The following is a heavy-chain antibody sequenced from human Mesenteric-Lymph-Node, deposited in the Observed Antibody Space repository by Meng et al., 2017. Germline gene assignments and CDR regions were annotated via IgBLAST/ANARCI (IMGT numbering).Heavy chain of an antibody. D-gene: IGHD1-7*01. Sequence: GESLKISCAASGFTFSSYSMTWVRQAPGKGLEWVSSISTSSSSIHYADSVKGRFTISRDNAKNSLYLQMNSLRAEDTAVYFCARDRVSFNWNLPNYWGQGTLVTVSS. J-gene: IGHJ4*02. CDR2: ISTSSSSI. CDR1: GFTFSSYS. V-gene: IGHV3-21*01. CDR3: ARDRVSFNWNLPNY.